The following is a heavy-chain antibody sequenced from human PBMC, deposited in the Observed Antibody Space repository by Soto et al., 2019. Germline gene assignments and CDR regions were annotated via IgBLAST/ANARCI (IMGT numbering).Heavy chain of an antibody. J-gene: IGHJ6*02. D-gene: IGHD2-21*02. CDR3: ARATPVVTDV. Sequence: QVQLQESGPGLVKPSQTLSLTCTVSGGSISSGNYYWSWIRQPPGKALEWIGNILYSGTTYYNPSLKIRVTISVDTAKNQFSLKLSSVPGADTAVYYCARATPVVTDVWGQGTTVTVSS. CDR1: GGSISSGNYY. V-gene: IGHV4-30-4*01. CDR2: ILYSGTT.